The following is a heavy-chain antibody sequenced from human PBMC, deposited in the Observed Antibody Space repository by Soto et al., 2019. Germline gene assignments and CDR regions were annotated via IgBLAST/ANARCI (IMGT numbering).Heavy chain of an antibody. J-gene: IGHJ6*02. CDR1: GGSIGRDY. CDR2: ISYSGNT. Sequence: QVQLQESGPGLVKPSETLSLTCSVSGGSIGRDYCNWIRQPPGKGLERLGYISYSGNTSYNPSLKSRVTISVDTSKNQFSLTLTSVTTADTAVYFCARGGSSSAPGYYGLDVWGQGTTVTVSS. D-gene: IGHD6-19*01. V-gene: IGHV4-59*01. CDR3: ARGGSSSAPGYYGLDV.